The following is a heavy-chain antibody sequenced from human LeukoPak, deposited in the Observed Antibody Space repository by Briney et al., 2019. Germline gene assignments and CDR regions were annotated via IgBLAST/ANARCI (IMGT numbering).Heavy chain of an antibody. CDR2: IYPGDSDT. V-gene: IGHV5-51*01. CDR3: ARQTPVDTAMVTSMDY. CDR1: GYSFTSYW. D-gene: IGHD5-18*01. Sequence: GESLKISCKGSGYSFTSYWIGWVRQMPGKGLGWMGFIYPGDSDTRYSPSFQGQVTISADKSISTAYLQWSSLKASDTAMYYCARQTPVDTAMVTSMDYWGQGTLVTVSS. J-gene: IGHJ4*02.